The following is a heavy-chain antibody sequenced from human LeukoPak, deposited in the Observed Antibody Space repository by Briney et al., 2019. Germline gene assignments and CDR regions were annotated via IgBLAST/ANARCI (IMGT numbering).Heavy chain of an antibody. CDR3: AKTYYDILTGYRPFDY. CDR1: GGSISSGGYY. Sequence: SETLSLTCTVSGGSISSGGYYWSWIRQHPGKGLEWIGYIYYSGSTYYNPSLKSRVTISVDTPKNQFSLKLSSVTAADTAVYYCAKTYYDILTGYRPFDYWGQGTLVTVSS. D-gene: IGHD3-9*01. V-gene: IGHV4-31*03. J-gene: IGHJ4*02. CDR2: IYYSGST.